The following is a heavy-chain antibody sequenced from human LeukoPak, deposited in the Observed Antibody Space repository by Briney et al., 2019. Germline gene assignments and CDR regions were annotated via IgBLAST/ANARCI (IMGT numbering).Heavy chain of an antibody. V-gene: IGHV3-9*01. CDR2: ISWNSGSI. J-gene: IGHJ6*03. CDR3: ARSGRMVRGVINYYYMDV. CDR1: GFTFDDYA. Sequence: GGSLRLSCAASGFTFDDYAMHWVRQAPGKGLEWVSGISWNSGSIGYADSVKGRFTISRDNAKNSLYLQMNSLRAEDTAVYYCARSGRMVRGVINYYYMDVWGKGTTVTISS. D-gene: IGHD3-10*01.